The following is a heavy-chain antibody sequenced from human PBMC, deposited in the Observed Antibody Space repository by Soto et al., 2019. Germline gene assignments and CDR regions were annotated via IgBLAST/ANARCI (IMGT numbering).Heavy chain of an antibody. Sequence: QVTLKESGPVLVNPTETLTLTCTVSGFSLSNARMGVSWIRQPPGKALEWLAHIFSNDEKSYSTSLKSRLTISKDTSKSQVVLTMINMDPVDTATYYCARRYCGGDCYLDYWGQGTLVTVSS. CDR2: IFSNDEK. J-gene: IGHJ4*02. CDR3: ARRYCGGDCYLDY. D-gene: IGHD2-21*02. CDR1: GFSLSNARMG. V-gene: IGHV2-26*01.